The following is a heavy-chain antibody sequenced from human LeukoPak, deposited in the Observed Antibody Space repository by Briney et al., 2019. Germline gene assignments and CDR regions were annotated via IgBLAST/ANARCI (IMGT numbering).Heavy chain of an antibody. CDR1: GGSISSYY. CDR2: IYYSGST. Sequence: SETLSLTCTVSGGSISSYYWSWIRQPPGKGLEWIGYIYYSGSTNYNPSLKSRVTISVDTPKNQFSLKLSSVTAADTAVYYCATTTPRYGSGSYGYYYYGMDVWGQGTTVTVSS. J-gene: IGHJ6*02. V-gene: IGHV4-59*01. CDR3: ATTTPRYGSGSYGYYYYGMDV. D-gene: IGHD3-10*01.